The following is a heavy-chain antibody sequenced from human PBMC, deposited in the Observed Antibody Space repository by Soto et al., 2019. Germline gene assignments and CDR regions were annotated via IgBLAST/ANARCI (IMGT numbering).Heavy chain of an antibody. J-gene: IGHJ6*02. V-gene: IGHV4-34*01. Sequence: QVQLQQWGAGLLKPSETLSLTCAVYGGSFSGYYWSWIRQPPGKGLEWIGEINHSGSTNYNPSLKSPVTISVDTSKNQFSLKLSSVTAADTAVYYCARGEYGDSWYYGMDVWGQGTTVTVSS. D-gene: IGHD4-17*01. CDR3: ARGEYGDSWYYGMDV. CDR1: GGSFSGYY. CDR2: INHSGST.